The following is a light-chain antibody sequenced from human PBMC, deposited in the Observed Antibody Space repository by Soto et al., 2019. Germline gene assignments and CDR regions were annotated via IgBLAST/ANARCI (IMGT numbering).Light chain of an antibody. CDR2: TAS. CDR1: QGINNW. Sequence: DIQMTQSPSSVSASVGDRVTITCRASQGINNWLAWYQQKPGKAPKVLIYTASSLHSGVPSRFSGSRSGTDFTLTISSLQPEDFATYYCQQTDSFPWTFGQGTKVEIK. V-gene: IGKV1-12*01. J-gene: IGKJ1*01. CDR3: QQTDSFPWT.